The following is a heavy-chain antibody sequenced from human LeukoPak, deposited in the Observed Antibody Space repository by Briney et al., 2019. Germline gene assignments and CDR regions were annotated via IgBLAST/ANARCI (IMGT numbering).Heavy chain of an antibody. Sequence: GGSLRLSCAASGFTFSSYGMHWVRQAPGKGLEWVAVISYDGSNKYYADSEKGRFTISRDNSKNTLYLQMNSLRAEDTAVYYCAKDGAVAGMDYWGQGTLVTVSS. CDR1: GFTFSSYG. CDR3: AKDGAVAGMDY. J-gene: IGHJ4*02. V-gene: IGHV3-30*18. D-gene: IGHD6-19*01. CDR2: ISYDGSNK.